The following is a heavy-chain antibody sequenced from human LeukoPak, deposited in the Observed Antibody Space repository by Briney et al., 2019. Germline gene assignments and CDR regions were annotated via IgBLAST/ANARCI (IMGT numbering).Heavy chain of an antibody. Sequence: SETLSLTCTVSGASISSHYWSWIRQPPGKGLEWIGYIYYSGSTNYNPSLKSRVTISVDTSNNQFSLKLSSVTAADTAVYYCAKEGPWGGSYGPSPPNWFDPWGQGTLVTVSS. CDR2: IYYSGST. V-gene: IGHV4-59*11. J-gene: IGHJ5*02. D-gene: IGHD1-26*01. CDR3: AKEGPWGGSYGPSPPNWFDP. CDR1: GASISSHY.